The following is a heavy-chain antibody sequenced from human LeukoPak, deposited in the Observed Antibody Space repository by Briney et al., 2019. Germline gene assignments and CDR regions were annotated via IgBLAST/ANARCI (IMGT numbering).Heavy chain of an antibody. J-gene: IGHJ6*03. CDR2: IYHSGST. CDR3: ARACSNPSYYYYYMDV. D-gene: IGHD4-11*01. V-gene: IGHV4-38-2*01. Sequence: PSETLSLTCAVSGYSISSGYYWGWIRQPPGKGLEWIGSIYHSGSTYYNPSLKSRVTISVDTSKNQFSLRLSSVTAADTAVYYCARACSNPSYYYYYMDVWGKGTTVTVSS. CDR1: GYSISSGYY.